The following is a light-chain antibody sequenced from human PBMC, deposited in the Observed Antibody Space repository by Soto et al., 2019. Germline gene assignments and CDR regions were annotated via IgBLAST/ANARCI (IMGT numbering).Light chain of an antibody. CDR2: GNS. CDR3: QSYDSSLSGSV. CDR1: SSNIGAGYD. J-gene: IGLJ2*01. V-gene: IGLV1-40*01. Sequence: QSVLTQPPSVSGAPGQRVTISCTGSSSNIGAGYDVHWYQQVPGTAPKLLISGNSNRPSGVPDRFSGSKSGTSASLAITGLQAEDEADYYCQSYDSSLSGSVFGGGTKLTVL.